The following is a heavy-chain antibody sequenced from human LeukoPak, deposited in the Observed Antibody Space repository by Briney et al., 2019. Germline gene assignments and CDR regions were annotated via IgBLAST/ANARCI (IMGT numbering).Heavy chain of an antibody. CDR3: ARLPAAINGYFDP. Sequence: GGSLRLSCAASGFTFSTYGMSWVRQAPGKGLEWVSAISGGGGSTYYADSVKGRLTISRDNSKNTLYLQMERLTAEDTAVYFCARLPAAINGYFDPWGQGTLVTVSS. CDR2: ISGGGGST. V-gene: IGHV3-23*01. CDR1: GFTFSTYG. J-gene: IGHJ5*02. D-gene: IGHD2-2*01.